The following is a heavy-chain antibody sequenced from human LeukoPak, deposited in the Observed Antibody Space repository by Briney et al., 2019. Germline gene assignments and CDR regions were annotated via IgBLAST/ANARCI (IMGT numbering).Heavy chain of an antibody. V-gene: IGHV5-51*01. CDR1: GYIFTNYW. CDR3: SSPGIIGTATNGHVPFDI. CDR2: IYPDDFDT. D-gene: IGHD1-14*01. Sequence: GESLEISCKASGYIFTNYWIGWVRQMPGKGLEWMGIIYPDDFDTRYSPSFQGQVTISADKSITTAYLQWSSLKASDTAMYYCSSPGIIGTATNGHVPFDIGGKGTMVPVSS. J-gene: IGHJ3*02.